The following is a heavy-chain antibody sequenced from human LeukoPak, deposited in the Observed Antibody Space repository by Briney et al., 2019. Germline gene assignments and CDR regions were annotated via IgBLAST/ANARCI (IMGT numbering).Heavy chain of an antibody. CDR1: GGSISSSSYY. V-gene: IGHV4-39*01. Sequence: SETLSLTCTVSGGSISSSSYYWGWIRQPPGKGLEWIGSIYYSGSTYYNPSLKSRVTISVDTSKNQFSLKLSSVNAADTAVYYCARTIAVAGEDYWGQGTLVTVSS. CDR3: ARTIAVAGEDY. CDR2: IYYSGST. D-gene: IGHD6-19*01. J-gene: IGHJ4*02.